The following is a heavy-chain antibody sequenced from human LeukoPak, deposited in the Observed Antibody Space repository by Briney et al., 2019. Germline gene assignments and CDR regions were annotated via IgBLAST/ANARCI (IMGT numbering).Heavy chain of an antibody. D-gene: IGHD2-15*01. CDR2: KKQEGSEK. CDR1: GFTFSSYW. CDR3: TRHWDERVGCSGGSCYPGYYYYYMDV. V-gene: IGHV3-7*03. J-gene: IGHJ6*03. Sequence: GGPLRLSCGASGFTFSSYWMTWVRQAPGKGLEWVANKKQEGSEKFYVDSVKGRFTISRDSAKNSLYLQMNSLKTEDTAVYYCTRHWDERVGCSGGSCYPGYYYYYMDVWGKGTTVTISS.